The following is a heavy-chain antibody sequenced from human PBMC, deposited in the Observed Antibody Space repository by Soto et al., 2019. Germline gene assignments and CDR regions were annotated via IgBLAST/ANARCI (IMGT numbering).Heavy chain of an antibody. CDR2: FDPEDGET. D-gene: IGHD6-13*01. CDR3: ATGGSSSWYRPDAFDI. Sequence: GASVKVSCKVSGYTLTELSMHWVRQAPGKGLEWMGGFDPEDGETIYAQKFQGRVTMTEDTSTDTAYMELSSLRSEDTAVYYCATGGSSSWYRPDAFDIWGQGIMVTVSS. J-gene: IGHJ3*02. CDR1: GYTLTELS. V-gene: IGHV1-24*01.